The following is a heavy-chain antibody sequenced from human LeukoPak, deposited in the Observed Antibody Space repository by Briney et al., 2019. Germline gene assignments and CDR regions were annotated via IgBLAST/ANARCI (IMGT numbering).Heavy chain of an antibody. CDR1: GFTFTTSG. CDR3: ARIAVAGRDLDY. Sequence: GGSLRLSCAASGFTFTTSGMHWVRQAPGKGLEWVAVISYDGSNKYYADSVKGRFTISRDNSKNTLYLQMNSLRAEDTAVYYCARIAVAGRDLDYWGQGTLVTVSS. D-gene: IGHD6-19*01. J-gene: IGHJ4*02. V-gene: IGHV3-30*03. CDR2: ISYDGSNK.